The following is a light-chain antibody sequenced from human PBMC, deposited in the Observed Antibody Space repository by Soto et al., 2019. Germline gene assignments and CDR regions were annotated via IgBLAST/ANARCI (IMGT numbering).Light chain of an antibody. CDR2: HSS. Sequence: DIQMTQSPSTLSASVGDRVILTCRASQSVDSWLAWYQQKPGTAPKLLIYHSSTLESGVPSRFSGSGFRTEFTLTISGLQPDDFATYYCQQYSDYPWTFGQGTKLDIK. CDR1: QSVDSW. J-gene: IGKJ1*01. V-gene: IGKV1-5*03. CDR3: QQYSDYPWT.